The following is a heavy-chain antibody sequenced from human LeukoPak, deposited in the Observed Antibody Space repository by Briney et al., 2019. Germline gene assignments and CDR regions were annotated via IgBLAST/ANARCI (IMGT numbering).Heavy chain of an antibody. D-gene: IGHD6-19*01. V-gene: IGHV3-43*02. CDR3: AKRGSAWYYFDS. J-gene: IGHJ4*02. Sequence: GGSLRLSCAASGFTFHDYAIHWVRQAPGRGLEWVSLISGDADATYYADSVEGRFTVARGNTKNSIYLQMNSLRTEVTALYFCAKRGSAWYYFDSWGQGTLVTVSS. CDR2: ISGDADAT. CDR1: GFTFHDYA.